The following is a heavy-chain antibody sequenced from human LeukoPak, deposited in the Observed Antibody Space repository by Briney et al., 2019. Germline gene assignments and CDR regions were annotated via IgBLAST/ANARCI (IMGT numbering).Heavy chain of an antibody. CDR1: GGSISVYY. Sequence: SETLSLTCTVSGGSISVYYWNCRRQPAGKGLEWIGRIYSTGSTNYSPSLKSRVTITVDKSKNQLSLSVTAVTAADSAGYNCSGGVSDPYSIDSWGQGILVTVSS. CDR3: SGGVSDPYSIDS. CDR2: IYSTGST. D-gene: IGHD2-21*01. V-gene: IGHV4-4*07. J-gene: IGHJ4*02.